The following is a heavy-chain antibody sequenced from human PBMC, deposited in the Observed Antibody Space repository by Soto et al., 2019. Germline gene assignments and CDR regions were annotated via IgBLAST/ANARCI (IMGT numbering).Heavy chain of an antibody. V-gene: IGHV3-23*01. CDR1: GFTFSSYA. J-gene: IGHJ6*02. CDR2: IRVNGDTK. D-gene: IGHD2-15*01. Sequence: EVQLLESGGGLVQPGGSLRLSCAASGFTFSSYAMPWVRQTPVKGLEWVSVIRVNGDTKYYADSVKGRFTISRDNSKNTPYLQMNSLRAEDTAVYFCAKQQGPGTPYYYAMDAWGQGTTVTVSS. CDR3: AKQQGPGTPYYYAMDA.